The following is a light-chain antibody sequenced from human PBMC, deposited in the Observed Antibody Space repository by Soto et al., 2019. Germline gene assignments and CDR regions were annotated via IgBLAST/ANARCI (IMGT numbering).Light chain of an antibody. V-gene: IGKV3-20*01. Sequence: EIVLTQSPGTLSLSPGERATLSCSATESVSSRYLAGYQQKPGQAPRLLIYGESSRATGIPDRFSGSGSGTDFTLTISRLEPEDFAVYYCQQYGSSPPWTFGQGTKVEIK. J-gene: IGKJ1*01. CDR1: ESVSSRY. CDR2: GES. CDR3: QQYGSSPPWT.